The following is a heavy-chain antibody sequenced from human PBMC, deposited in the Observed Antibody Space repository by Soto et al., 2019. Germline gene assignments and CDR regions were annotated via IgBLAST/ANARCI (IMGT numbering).Heavy chain of an antibody. Sequence: GGSLRLSCAASGFTFDDYAMHWVRQAPGKGLEWVSLISGDGGSTYYADSVKGRFTISRDNSKNSLYLQMNSLRTEDTAVYYCAKEGAYGGISDSSDYYCMDVWGQGTTVTVSS. J-gene: IGHJ6*02. CDR1: GFTFDDYA. V-gene: IGHV3-43*02. CDR3: AKEGAYGGISDSSDYYCMDV. D-gene: IGHD2-15*01. CDR2: ISGDGGST.